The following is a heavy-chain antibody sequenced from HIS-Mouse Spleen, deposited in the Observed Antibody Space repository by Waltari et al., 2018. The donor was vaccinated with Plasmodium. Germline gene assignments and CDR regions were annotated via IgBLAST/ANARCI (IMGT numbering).Heavy chain of an antibody. V-gene: IGHV2-5*02. D-gene: IGHD2-2*01. CDR1: GFSLSTSGVV. J-gene: IGHJ4*02. CDR3: AHRPDCSSTSCYGGFDY. Sequence: QITLKESGPTLVKPTQTLTLTCTFSGFSLSTSGVVVGWIRPPPGKALEWLALIYWDDDKRYSPSLKSRLTITKDTSKNQVVLTMTNMDPVDTATYYCAHRPDCSSTSCYGGFDYWGQGTLVTVSS. CDR2: IYWDDDK.